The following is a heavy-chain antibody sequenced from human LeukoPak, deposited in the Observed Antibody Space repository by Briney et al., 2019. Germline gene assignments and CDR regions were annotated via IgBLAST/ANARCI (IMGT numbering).Heavy chain of an antibody. V-gene: IGHV3-74*01. CDR1: GFTFSSYW. Sequence: GGPLRLSCAASGFTFSSYWMHWVRHAPGKGLVWVSRINSDGSSTSYADSVKGRFTISRDNAKNTLYLQMNSLRAEDTAVYYCARGLLGKYNWFDPWGQGTLVTVSS. CDR3: ARGLLGKYNWFDP. D-gene: IGHD2-15*01. CDR2: INSDGSST. J-gene: IGHJ5*02.